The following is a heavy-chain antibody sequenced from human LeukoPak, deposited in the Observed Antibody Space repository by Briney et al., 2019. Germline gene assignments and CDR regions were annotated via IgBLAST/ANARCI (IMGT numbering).Heavy chain of an antibody. CDR2: LFYSGST. V-gene: IGHV4-30-2*03. CDR1: GGSISSGGYS. D-gene: IGHD5-18*01. Sequence: PSQTLSLTCAVSGGSISSGGYSWSWIRQPPGKGLEWIVSLFYSGSTYYDPSLKSRVTISVDTSKNQFPLKVTSVTAADTAVYYCARHSRYGLYYFDYWGQGTLVTVSS. J-gene: IGHJ4*02. CDR3: ARHSRYGLYYFDY.